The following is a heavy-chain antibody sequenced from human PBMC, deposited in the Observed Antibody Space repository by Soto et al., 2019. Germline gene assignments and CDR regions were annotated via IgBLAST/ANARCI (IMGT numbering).Heavy chain of an antibody. D-gene: IGHD6-19*01. CDR1: GYSFTSYW. CDR3: ARLSWHSSGWFFYYGMDV. J-gene: IGHJ6*02. V-gene: IGHV5-10-1*01. Sequence: RESLKISCKGSGYSFTSYWISWVRQMPGKGLEWMGRIDPSDSYTNYSPSFQGHVTISADKSISTAYLQWSSLKASDTAMYYCARLSWHSSGWFFYYGMDVWGQGTTVTVSS. CDR2: IDPSDSYT.